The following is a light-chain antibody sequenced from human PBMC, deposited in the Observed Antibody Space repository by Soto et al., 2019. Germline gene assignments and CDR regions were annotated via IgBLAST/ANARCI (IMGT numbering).Light chain of an antibody. Sequence: EIGLTQSPATLSLSPGERATLSCRASQSVSRYLAWYQQKPGQAPRLLIHDTSTRATGVPDTFSGSGSRTEFTLSISSLEPEDSAMYYCQQRFSWPPTFGGGTHVEIK. CDR2: DTS. J-gene: IGKJ4*01. CDR3: QQRFSWPPT. V-gene: IGKV3-11*01. CDR1: QSVSRY.